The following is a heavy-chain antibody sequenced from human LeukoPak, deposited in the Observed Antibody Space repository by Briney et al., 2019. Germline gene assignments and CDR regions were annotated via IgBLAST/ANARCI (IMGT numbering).Heavy chain of an antibody. Sequence: SETLSLTCTVSGGSITNYYLSWIRQPPGKGLEWVGYIYYSGSTNYNPSLKSRVTISVDTSKNQFSLKLSSVTAADTAVYYCASHTYGDAGYNWFDPWGQGTLVTVSS. V-gene: IGHV4-59*08. CDR2: IYYSGST. CDR1: GGSITNYY. CDR3: ASHTYGDAGYNWFDP. J-gene: IGHJ5*02. D-gene: IGHD4-17*01.